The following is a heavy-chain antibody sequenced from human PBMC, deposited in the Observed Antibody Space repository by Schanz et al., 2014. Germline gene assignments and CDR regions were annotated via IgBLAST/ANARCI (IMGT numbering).Heavy chain of an antibody. CDR2: ISSSSSYI. V-gene: IGHV3-21*02. J-gene: IGHJ5*02. Sequence: EVQLLESGGGLVQPGGSLRLSCAASEFSFSSFGMNWVRQAPGKGLEWVSSISSSSSYISYADSVKGRFTISRDNAKNSLYLQINSLRAEDTAVYYCASGGYCTNGVCNGGRNWFDPWGQGTLVTVSS. D-gene: IGHD2-8*01. CDR1: EFSFSSFG. CDR3: ASGGYCTNGVCNGGRNWFDP.